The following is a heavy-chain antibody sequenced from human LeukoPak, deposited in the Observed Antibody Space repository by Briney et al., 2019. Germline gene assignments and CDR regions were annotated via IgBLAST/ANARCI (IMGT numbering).Heavy chain of an antibody. CDR1: GFTFSSYE. CDR2: ISSSGSTI. D-gene: IGHD6-19*01. J-gene: IGHJ4*02. V-gene: IGHV3-48*03. Sequence: PGGSLRLSCAASGFTFSSYEMNWVRQAPGKGLEWVSYISSSGSTIYYADSVKGRFTISRDNAKNSLYLQMNSLRAEDTAVYYCARDLGRSSGPNYWGQGTRVTVSS. CDR3: ARDLGRSSGPNY.